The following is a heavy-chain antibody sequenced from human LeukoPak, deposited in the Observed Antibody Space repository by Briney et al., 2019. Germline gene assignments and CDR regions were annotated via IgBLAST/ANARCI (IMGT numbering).Heavy chain of an antibody. J-gene: IGHJ5*02. CDR2: INPNSGGT. CDR3: ARGASSNWFDP. CDR1: GHTFTAYY. D-gene: IGHD1-26*01. Sequence: ASVKVSCKASGHTFTAYYMHWVRQAPGQGLEWVGWINPNSGGTNSAQNFQGRVTMTRDTSISTAYMELSSLRSDDTAVYYCARGASSNWFDPWGQGTLVTVSS. V-gene: IGHV1-2*02.